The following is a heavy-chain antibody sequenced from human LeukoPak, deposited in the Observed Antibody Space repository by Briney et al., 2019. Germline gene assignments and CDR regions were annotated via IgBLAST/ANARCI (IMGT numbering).Heavy chain of an antibody. V-gene: IGHV1-69*13. D-gene: IGHD5-18*01. J-gene: IGHJ4*02. CDR2: IIPIFGTA. Sequence: SVTVSCKASGGTFSSYAISWVRQAPGQGLEWMGGIIPIFGTANYAQKFQGRVTITADESTSTGYMELSSLRSEDTAVYYCASKRGYSYGLDYWGQGTLVTASS. CDR3: ASKRGYSYGLDY. CDR1: GGTFSSYA.